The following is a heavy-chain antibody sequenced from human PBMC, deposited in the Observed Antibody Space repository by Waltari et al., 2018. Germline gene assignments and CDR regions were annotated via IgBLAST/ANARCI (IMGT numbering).Heavy chain of an antibody. Sequence: EVQLVESGGGLVKPGGSLRLSCAASGSTFSSYCMNWVRQAPGKGLEWVSSISSSSSYIYYADSVKGRFTISRDNAKNSLYLQMNSLRAEDTAVYYCARERGLVPDYWGQGTLVTVSS. CDR2: ISSSSSYI. V-gene: IGHV3-21*01. CDR1: GSTFSSYC. CDR3: ARERGLVPDY. J-gene: IGHJ4*02. D-gene: IGHD6-19*01.